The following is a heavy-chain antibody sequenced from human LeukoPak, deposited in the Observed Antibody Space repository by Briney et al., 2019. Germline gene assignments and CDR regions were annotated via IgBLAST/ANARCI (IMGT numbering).Heavy chain of an antibody. CDR2: IYYSGST. Sequence: SETLSLTCTVSGGSISSDYWSWIRQPPGKGLEWIGYIYYSGSTNYNPSLKSRVTISVDTSKNQFSLKLSSVTAADTAVYYCAGEHYYGSGSYYNVLDYWGQGTLVTVSS. CDR3: AGEHYYGSGSYYNVLDY. CDR1: GGSISSDY. V-gene: IGHV4-59*01. D-gene: IGHD3-10*01. J-gene: IGHJ4*02.